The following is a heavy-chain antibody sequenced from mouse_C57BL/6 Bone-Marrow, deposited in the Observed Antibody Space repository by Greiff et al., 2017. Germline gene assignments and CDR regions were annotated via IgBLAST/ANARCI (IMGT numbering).Heavy chain of an antibody. V-gene: IGHV14-4*01. CDR3: TILLWFDY. CDR2: IDPENGDT. CDR1: GFNIKDDY. J-gene: IGHJ2*01. D-gene: IGHD1-1*02. Sequence: EVQLQESGAELVRPGASVKLSCTASGFNIKDDYMHWVKQRPEQGLEWIGWIDPENGDTEYASKFQGKATITADTSSNTAYLQLSSLTSEDTAVYYCTILLWFDYWGKGTTLTVS.